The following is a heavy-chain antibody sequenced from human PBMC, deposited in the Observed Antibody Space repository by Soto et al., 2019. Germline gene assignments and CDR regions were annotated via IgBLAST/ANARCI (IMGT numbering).Heavy chain of an antibody. J-gene: IGHJ4*02. V-gene: IGHV3-23*01. CDR1: GFIFSSFA. Sequence: GGSLRLSCAASGFIFSSFAMSWVRQAPGKGLEWVSTISNNGGSTYSADSVRGRFTISRDNSKNTLYLQMNSLRAEDTAVYYCAKDPDISGWYQTDLDYWGQGTLVTVSS. CDR2: ISNNGGST. CDR3: AKDPDISGWYQTDLDY. D-gene: IGHD6-19*01.